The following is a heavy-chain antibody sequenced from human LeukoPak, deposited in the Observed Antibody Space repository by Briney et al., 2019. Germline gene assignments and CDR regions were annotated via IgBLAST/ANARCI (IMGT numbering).Heavy chain of an antibody. CDR2: IYSGGST. D-gene: IGHD2-2*01. Sequence: PGGSLRLSCAASGFTVSSNYMSWVRQAPGKGLEWVSVIYSGGSTHYADSVKGRFTISRDNSKNTLYMQMNSLRVEDTAVYYCVKGCSYTGCYTSEYWGQGTLVTVSS. V-gene: IGHV3-53*01. CDR3: VKGCSYTGCYTSEY. J-gene: IGHJ4*02. CDR1: GFTVSSNY.